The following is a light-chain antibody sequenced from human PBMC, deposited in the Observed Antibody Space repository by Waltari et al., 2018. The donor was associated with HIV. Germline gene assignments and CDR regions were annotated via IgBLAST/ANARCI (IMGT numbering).Light chain of an antibody. CDR3: QQRSRWPPAYT. V-gene: IGKV3-11*01. J-gene: IGKJ2*01. CDR1: QSVSIY. CDR2: DAS. Sequence: EIVLTQSPATLSLSPGERATLSCRASQSVSIYLAWYQQKPGQPPRLLIYDASNRATAIPARFSGSGPGTDFTLTISSLEPEDFAVYYCQQRSRWPPAYTFGQGTKLEIK.